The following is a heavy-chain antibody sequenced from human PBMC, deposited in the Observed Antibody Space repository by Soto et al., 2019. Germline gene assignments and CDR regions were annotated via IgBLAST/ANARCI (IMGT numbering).Heavy chain of an antibody. CDR1: GGSVSSGSYY. J-gene: IGHJ4*02. CDR3: ARPSAVAMLFDY. CDR2: IYYSGST. V-gene: IGHV4-39*01. Sequence: SETLSLTCTVSGGSVSSGSYYWGWIRQPPGKGLEWIGSIYYSGSTYYNPSLKSRVTISVDTSKNQFSLKLSSVTAADTAVYYCARPSAVAMLFDYWGQGTLVTVSS. D-gene: IGHD6-19*01.